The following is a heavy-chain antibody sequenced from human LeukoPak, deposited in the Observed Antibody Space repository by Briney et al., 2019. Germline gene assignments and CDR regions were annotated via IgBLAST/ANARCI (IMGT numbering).Heavy chain of an antibody. J-gene: IGHJ4*02. CDR1: GFTFSSYG. V-gene: IGHV3-30*18. D-gene: IGHD3-10*01. CDR2: ISYDGSNK. Sequence: PGRSLRLSCAVSGFTFSSYGMHWVRQAPGKGLEWVAVISYDGSNKYYADSVKGRFTISRDNSKNTLYLQMNSLRAEDTAVYYCAKDSLARVNYYGSGTHHDYWGQGTVVTVSS. CDR3: AKDSLARVNYYGSGTHHDY.